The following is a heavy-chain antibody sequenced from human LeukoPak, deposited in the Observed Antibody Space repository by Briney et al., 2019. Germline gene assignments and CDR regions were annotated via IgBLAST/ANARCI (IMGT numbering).Heavy chain of an antibody. CDR3: ARQLLWFGELPLLDAFDI. CDR2: ISSSSSYI. J-gene: IGHJ3*02. CDR1: GFTFSSYS. V-gene: IGHV3-21*01. D-gene: IGHD3-10*01. Sequence: GGSPRLSCAASGFTFSSYSMNWVRQAPGKGLEWVSSISSSSSYIYYADSVKGRFTISRDNAKNSLYLQMNSLRAEDTAVYYCARQLLWFGELPLLDAFDIWGQGTMVTVSS.